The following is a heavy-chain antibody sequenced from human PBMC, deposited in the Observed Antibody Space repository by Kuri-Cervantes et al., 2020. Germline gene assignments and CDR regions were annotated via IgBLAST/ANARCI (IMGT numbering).Heavy chain of an antibody. CDR1: GFTVSSNY. D-gene: IGHD6-19*01. J-gene: IGHJ5*02. CDR2: IYSGGST. CDR3: AKKPDGSGWYR. Sequence: LSLTCAASGFTVSSNYMSWVRQAPGKGLEWVSVIYSGGSTYYADSVKGRFTISRDNSENTLYLQMNSLRAEDTAVYYCAKKPDGSGWYRWGQGTLVTVSS. V-gene: IGHV3-53*01.